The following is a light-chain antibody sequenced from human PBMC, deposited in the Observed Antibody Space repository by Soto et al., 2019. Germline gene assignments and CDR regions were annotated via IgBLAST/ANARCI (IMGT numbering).Light chain of an antibody. V-gene: IGKV1-5*03. J-gene: IGKJ1*01. CDR2: KAS. Sequence: DIQMTQSPSTLSASVGDRVTITCRASQSISSWLSWYQQKPGKAPKLLIYKASSVESGVPSRFSGSGSGTKFDLTISSLQPDDFATYYCQQYNTYTWTIGQGTKVDI. CDR1: QSISSW. CDR3: QQYNTYTWT.